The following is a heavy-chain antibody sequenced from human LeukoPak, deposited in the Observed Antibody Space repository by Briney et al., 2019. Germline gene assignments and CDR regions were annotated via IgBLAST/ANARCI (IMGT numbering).Heavy chain of an antibody. CDR2: IYHSGST. J-gene: IGHJ4*02. CDR1: GYSISSGYY. D-gene: IGHD2-21*02. CDR3: ARDVEDCGGDCYYFDY. V-gene: IGHV4-38-2*02. Sequence: KASETLPLTCAVSGYSISSGYYWGWIRQPPGKGLEWIGSIYHSGSTYYNPSLKSRVTISVDTSKNQFSLKLSSVTAADTAVYYCARDVEDCGGDCYYFDYWGQGTLVTVSS.